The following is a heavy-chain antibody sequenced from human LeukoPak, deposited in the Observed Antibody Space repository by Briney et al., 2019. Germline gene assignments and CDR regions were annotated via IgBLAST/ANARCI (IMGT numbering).Heavy chain of an antibody. CDR2: VGTAGDT. J-gene: IGHJ3*02. V-gene: IGHV3-13*01. CDR1: GFTFSSYD. D-gene: IGHD6-19*01. Sequence: GGSLRLSCAASGFTFSSYDMHWVRQATGKGLEWVSAVGTAGDTYSPGSVEGRFPISRENAKNSLYLQMNRLSAEDTAVYYCARSGWYDAFDIWGQGTMVTVSS. CDR3: ARSGWYDAFDI.